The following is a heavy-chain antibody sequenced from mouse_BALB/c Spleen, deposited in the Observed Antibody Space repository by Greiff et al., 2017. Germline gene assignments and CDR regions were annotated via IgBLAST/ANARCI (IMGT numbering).Heavy chain of an antibody. CDR1: GFTFSSYA. CDR2: ISSGGSYT. D-gene: IGHD2-10*02. J-gene: IGHJ4*01. V-gene: IGHV5-9-4*01. Sequence: EVQLMESGGGLVKPGGSLKLSCAASGFTFSSYAMSWVRQSPEKRLEWVAEISSGGSYTYYPDTVTGRFTISRDNAKNTLYLEMSSLRSEDTAMYYCARDRGYGNYYAMDYWGQGTSVTVSS. CDR3: ARDRGYGNYYAMDY.